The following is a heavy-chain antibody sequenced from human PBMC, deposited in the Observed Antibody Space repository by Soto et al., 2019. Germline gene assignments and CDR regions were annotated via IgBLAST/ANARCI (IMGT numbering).Heavy chain of an antibody. CDR2: ISYDGSNK. D-gene: IGHD1-1*01. CDR3: ARSDGTK. Sequence: QVQLVESGGGVVQPGRSLRLSCAASGFTFSSYGMHWVRQAPGKGLEWVAVISYDGSNKYYADSVKGRFTISRDNSKNTLYLQMNSLRAEDTAVYYCARSDGTKWGQGTLVTVSS. J-gene: IGHJ4*02. CDR1: GFTFSSYG. V-gene: IGHV3-30*03.